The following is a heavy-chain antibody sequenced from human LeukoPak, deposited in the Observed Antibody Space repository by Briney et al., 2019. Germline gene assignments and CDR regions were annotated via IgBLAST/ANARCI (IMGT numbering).Heavy chain of an antibody. V-gene: IGHV3-9*01. Sequence: GGSLRLSCAASGFKLDDYAMHWVRQAPGKGLEWVSGITSNSDAIGYADSVRGRFTISRDNAKNSPFLQMNSLRAEDTALYYRAQGLRELPSWGQGTLVTVSS. CDR3: AQGLRELPS. CDR2: ITSNSDAI. CDR1: GFKLDDYA. D-gene: IGHD1-26*01. J-gene: IGHJ5*02.